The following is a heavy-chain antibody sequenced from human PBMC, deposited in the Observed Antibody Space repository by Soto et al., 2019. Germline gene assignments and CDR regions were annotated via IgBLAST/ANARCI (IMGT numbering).Heavy chain of an antibody. Sequence: QVQLVESGGGVVQPGRSLRLSCAASGFTFSSYGMHWVRQAPGKGLEWVAVISYDGSNKYYADSVKGRFTISRDNSKNTLYLQMNSLRAEDTAVYYCATPHGGWYPPFDYWGQGTLVTVSS. CDR3: ATPHGGWYPPFDY. D-gene: IGHD6-19*01. V-gene: IGHV3-30*03. CDR1: GFTFSSYG. CDR2: ISYDGSNK. J-gene: IGHJ4*02.